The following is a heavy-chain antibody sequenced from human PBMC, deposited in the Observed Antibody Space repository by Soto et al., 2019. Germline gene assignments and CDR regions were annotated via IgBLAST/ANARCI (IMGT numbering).Heavy chain of an antibody. CDR2: ISSSGSTI. CDR3: ARGGTEWFDP. V-gene: IGHV3-48*03. D-gene: IGHD1-26*01. J-gene: IGHJ5*02. Sequence: GGSLRLSCAASGFTFSSYEMNWVRQAPGKGLEWVSYISSSGSTIYYADSVEGRFTISRDNAKNSLYLQMNSLRAEDTAVYYCARGGTEWFDPWGQGTLVTVSS. CDR1: GFTFSSYE.